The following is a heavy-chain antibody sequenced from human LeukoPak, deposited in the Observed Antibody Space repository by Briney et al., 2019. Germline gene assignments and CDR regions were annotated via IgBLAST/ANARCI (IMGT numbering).Heavy chain of an antibody. CDR2: IIPIFGTA. J-gene: IGHJ6*02. CDR1: GGTFSSYA. V-gene: IGHV1-69*13. Sequence: GASVKVSCKASGGTFSSYAISWVRQAPGQGLEWMGGIIPIFGTANYAQKFQGRVTITADESTSTAYKELSSLRSEDTAVYYCARDIVVVPAATYYYYYGMDVWGQGTTVTVSS. D-gene: IGHD2-2*01. CDR3: ARDIVVVPAATYYYYYGMDV.